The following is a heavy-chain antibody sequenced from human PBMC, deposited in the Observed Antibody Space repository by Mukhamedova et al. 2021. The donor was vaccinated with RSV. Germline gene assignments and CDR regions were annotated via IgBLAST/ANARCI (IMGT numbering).Heavy chain of an antibody. Sequence: GFTFGGYWMHWVRQAPGKGLVWVSRIDGDGSSSTYADSVQGRFTISRDNAKRTLYLQMDGLRAEDTAVDYCAKSDWFDTWGQGTLV. CDR3: AKSDWFDT. CDR2: IDGDGSSS. V-gene: IGHV3-74*03. J-gene: IGHJ5*02. CDR1: GFTFGGYW.